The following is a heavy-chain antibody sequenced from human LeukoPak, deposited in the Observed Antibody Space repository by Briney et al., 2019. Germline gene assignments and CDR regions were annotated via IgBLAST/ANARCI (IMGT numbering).Heavy chain of an antibody. CDR1: GFTFSSHW. Sequence: GGSLRLSCEVSGFTFSSHWMHWVRQAPGKGLEWVSLIYSGGGTYYADSVKGRFTISRDNSKNTLYLQMNSLRAEDTAVYFCARGPISSLAFDYWGRGTLVTVSS. V-gene: IGHV3-66*01. CDR2: IYSGGGT. J-gene: IGHJ4*02. CDR3: ARGPISSLAFDY. D-gene: IGHD3-16*02.